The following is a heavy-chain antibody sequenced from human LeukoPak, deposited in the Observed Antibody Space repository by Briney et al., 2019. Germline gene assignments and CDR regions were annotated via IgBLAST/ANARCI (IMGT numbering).Heavy chain of an antibody. CDR1: GGAITAYY. D-gene: IGHD6-19*01. CDR2: IFFRGST. Sequence: SETLSLTCTVSGGAITAYYWSWIRQPPGKGRGWIGYIFFRGSTTYNPSIKRRVTLSMATSKSQLSLRLSSVTAAATAVYYCVRGHAVADREWGQGSLVIDSS. CDR3: VRGHAVADRE. V-gene: IGHV4-59*01. J-gene: IGHJ4*02.